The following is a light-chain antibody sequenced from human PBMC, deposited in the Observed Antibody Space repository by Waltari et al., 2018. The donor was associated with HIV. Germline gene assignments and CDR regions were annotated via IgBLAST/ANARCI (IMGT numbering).Light chain of an antibody. CDR3: AAWDDSLNAVV. V-gene: IGLV1-44*01. CDR2: SNN. J-gene: IGLJ2*01. CDR1: SSNIGSNT. Sequence: CSGSSSNIGSNTVNWYQQLPGTAPKHLIYSNNQRPSGVPDRFSGSKSGTSASLAISGLQSEDEADYYCAAWDDSLNAVVFGGGTKLTVL.